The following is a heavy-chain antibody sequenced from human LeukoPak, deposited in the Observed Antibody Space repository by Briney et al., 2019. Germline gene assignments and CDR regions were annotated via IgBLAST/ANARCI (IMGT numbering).Heavy chain of an antibody. CDR2: ISGSGGST. J-gene: IGHJ5*02. V-gene: IGHV3-23*01. Sequence: GGSLRLSCAASGFTFSSYAMSWVRQAPGKGLEWVSAISGSGGSTYYADSVKGRFTISRDNSKNTLYLQMNSLRAEDTAVYYCAKDRLIAVAPNWFDPWGQGTLVTVSS. CDR3: AKDRLIAVAPNWFDP. D-gene: IGHD6-19*01. CDR1: GFTFSSYA.